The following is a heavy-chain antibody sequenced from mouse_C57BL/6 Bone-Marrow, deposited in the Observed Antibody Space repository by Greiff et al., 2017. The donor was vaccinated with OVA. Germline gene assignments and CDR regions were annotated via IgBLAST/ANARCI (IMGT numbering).Heavy chain of an antibody. V-gene: IGHV1-55*01. D-gene: IGHD1-1*01. CDR1: GYTFTSYW. J-gene: IGHJ2*01. Sequence: QVQLQQPGAELVKPGASVKMSCKASGYTFTSYWITWVKQRPGQGLEWIGDIYPGSGSTNDNEKFKSKATLTVDTSSSTAYMQLSSLTSEDSAVYYCAREGYYGSSFDYWGQGTTLTVSS. CDR2: IYPGSGST. CDR3: AREGYYGSSFDY.